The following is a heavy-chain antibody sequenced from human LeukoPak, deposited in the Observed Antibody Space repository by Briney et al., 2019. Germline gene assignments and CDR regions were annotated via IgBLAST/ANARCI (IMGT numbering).Heavy chain of an antibody. D-gene: IGHD2-15*01. CDR1: GFTFSSYE. V-gene: IGHV3-48*03. Sequence: GGSLRLXCAASGFTFSSYEMKWVRQAPGKGLEWVSYISSSGSNIYYADSVKGRFTISRDNAKNSLYLQMNSLRAEDTAVYYCARGGGYCSGGSCSDFDYWGQGTLVTVSS. CDR3: ARGGGYCSGGSCSDFDY. J-gene: IGHJ4*02. CDR2: ISSSGSNI.